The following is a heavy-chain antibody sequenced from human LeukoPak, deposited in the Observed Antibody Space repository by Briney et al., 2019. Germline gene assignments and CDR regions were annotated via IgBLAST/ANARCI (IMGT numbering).Heavy chain of an antibody. V-gene: IGHV4-30-2*01. Sequence: NPSETLSLTCAVSGGSISSGGYSWSWIWQPPGKGLEWIGYIYHSGSTYYNPSLKSRVTISVDRSKNQFSLKLSSVTAADTAVYYCARGASVPPAAVDYWGQGTLVTVSS. CDR1: GGSISSGGYS. D-gene: IGHD2-2*01. J-gene: IGHJ4*02. CDR2: IYHSGST. CDR3: ARGASVPPAAVDY.